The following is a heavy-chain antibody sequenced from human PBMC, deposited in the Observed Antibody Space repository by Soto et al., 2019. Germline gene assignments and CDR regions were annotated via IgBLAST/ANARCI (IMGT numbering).Heavy chain of an antibody. D-gene: IGHD2-2*01. J-gene: IGHJ5*02. CDR1: GGSISSGGYY. V-gene: IGHV4-31*11. CDR2: IYHSGTT. CDR3: ARVRCGQLLGWFAP. Sequence: SETLSLTCAVSGGSISSGGYYWSWIRQHPGKGLEWIGYIYHSGTTYYNPSLKSRVTISVDTSKNQFSLKLTSVTAADTAVYYFARVRCGQLLGWFAPWRQGTLVLVSS.